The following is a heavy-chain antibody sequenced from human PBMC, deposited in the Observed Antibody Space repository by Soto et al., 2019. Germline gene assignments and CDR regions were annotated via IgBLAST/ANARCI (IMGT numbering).Heavy chain of an antibody. CDR2: INHSGST. D-gene: IGHD2-15*01. Sequence: QVQLQQWGAGLLKPSETLSLTCAVYGGSFSGYYWSWIRQPPGKGLEWIGEINHSGSTNYNPSLKSRVTISVDTSKNQFSLKLSSVTAADTAVYYCARGRSGGSCYSVFTSCGLTFDYRGQGTLVTVSS. CDR3: ARGRSGGSCYSVFTSCGLTFDY. CDR1: GGSFSGYY. J-gene: IGHJ4*02. V-gene: IGHV4-34*01.